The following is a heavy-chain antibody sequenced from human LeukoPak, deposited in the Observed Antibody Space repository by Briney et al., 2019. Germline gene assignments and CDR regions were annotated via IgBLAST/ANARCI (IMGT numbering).Heavy chain of an antibody. CDR2: IFGGGYT. V-gene: IGHV3-53*01. J-gene: IGHJ4*02. D-gene: IGHD3-22*01. Sequence: GGSLRLSCAASGFTISSNHTTWVRQAPGKGLEWVSVIFGGGYTYYADSVKGRFTIARDNSNNTLYLQMNSLRVEDTAVYYCARNYYDDRGYYRNWGQGTLVTVSS. CDR3: ARNYYDDRGYYRN. CDR1: GFTISSNH.